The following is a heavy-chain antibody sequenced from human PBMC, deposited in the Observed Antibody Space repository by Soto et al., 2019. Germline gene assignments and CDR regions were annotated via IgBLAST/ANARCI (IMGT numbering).Heavy chain of an antibody. CDR1: GGSISSSNW. D-gene: IGHD3-22*01. CDR2: IYHSGST. CDR3: ARRVYYYDSSGYSGPFDY. V-gene: IGHV4-4*02. J-gene: IGHJ4*02. Sequence: SETLSLTCAVSGGSISSSNWWSWVRQPPGKGLEWIGEIYHSGSTNYNPSLKSRVTISVDKSKNQFSLKLSSVTAADTAVYYCARRVYYYDSSGYSGPFDYWGQGTLVTVSS.